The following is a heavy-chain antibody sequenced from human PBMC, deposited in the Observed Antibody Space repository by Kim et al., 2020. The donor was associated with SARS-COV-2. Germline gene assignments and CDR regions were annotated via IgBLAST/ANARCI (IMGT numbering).Heavy chain of an antibody. Sequence: SETLSLTCTVSGGSISSGSYYWSWIRQPAGKGLEWIGRIYTSGSTNYNPSLKSRVTISVDTSKNQFSLKLSSVTAADTAVYYCARDAPYYYGSGSSGWFDPWGQGTLVTVSS. V-gene: IGHV4-61*02. CDR2: IYTSGST. CDR3: ARDAPYYYGSGSSGWFDP. D-gene: IGHD3-10*01. J-gene: IGHJ5*02. CDR1: GGSISSGSYY.